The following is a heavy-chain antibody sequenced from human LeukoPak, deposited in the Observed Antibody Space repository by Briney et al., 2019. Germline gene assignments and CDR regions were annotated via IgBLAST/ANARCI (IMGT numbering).Heavy chain of an antibody. CDR3: ATLITTYYDFWSGYYRFGIDY. D-gene: IGHD3-3*01. Sequence: ASVKVSCKASGYTLTELSMHWVRQAPGKGLEWMGGFDPEDGETIYAQKFQGRVTMTEDTSTDTAYMELSSLRSEDTAVYYCATLITTYYDFWSGYYRFGIDYWGQGTLVTVSS. CDR1: GYTLTELS. CDR2: FDPEDGET. J-gene: IGHJ4*02. V-gene: IGHV1-24*01.